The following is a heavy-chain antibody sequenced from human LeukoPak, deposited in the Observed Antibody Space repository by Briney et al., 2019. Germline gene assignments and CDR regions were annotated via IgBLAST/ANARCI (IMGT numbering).Heavy chain of an antibody. J-gene: IGHJ4*02. D-gene: IGHD2-8*01. CDR1: GGSISSSIYY. CDR3: ARGTVYDY. Sequence: SETLSLTRTVSGGSISSSIYYRGWIRQPPGKGLEWIGSIYYSGSTYYNPSLKSRVTISVDTSKNQFSLKLSSVTAADTAVYYCARGTVYDYWGQGTLVTVSS. CDR2: IYYSGST. V-gene: IGHV4-39*01.